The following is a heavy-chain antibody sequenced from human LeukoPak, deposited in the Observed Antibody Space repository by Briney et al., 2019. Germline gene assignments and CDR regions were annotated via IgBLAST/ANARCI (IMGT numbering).Heavy chain of an antibody. CDR2: IYYSGST. D-gene: IGHD3-10*01. CDR3: ARLWSPDGYYMDV. CDR1: GGSISSGGYY. Sequence: SETLSLTCTVSGGSISSGGYYWSWIRQHPGKGLEWIGYIYYSGSTYYNPSLKSRVTISVDTSKNQFSLKLGSVTAADTAVYYCARLWSPDGYYMDVWGKGTTVTVSS. V-gene: IGHV4-31*03. J-gene: IGHJ6*03.